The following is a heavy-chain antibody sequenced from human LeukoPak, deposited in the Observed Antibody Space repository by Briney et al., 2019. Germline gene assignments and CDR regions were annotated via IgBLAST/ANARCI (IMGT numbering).Heavy chain of an antibody. Sequence: SVTVSCKASGGTFSSYAISWVRQAPGQGLEWMGRIIPILGIANYAQKFQGRVTITADKSTSTAYMELSSLRPEDTAVYYCARAPGQWLVDGMDVWGQGTTVTVSS. CDR3: ARAPGQWLVDGMDV. J-gene: IGHJ6*02. V-gene: IGHV1-69*04. CDR1: GGTFSSYA. CDR2: IIPILGIA. D-gene: IGHD6-19*01.